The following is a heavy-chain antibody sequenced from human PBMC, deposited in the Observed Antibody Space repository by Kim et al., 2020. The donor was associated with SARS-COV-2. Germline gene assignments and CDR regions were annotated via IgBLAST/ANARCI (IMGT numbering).Heavy chain of an antibody. Sequence: GGSLRLSCAASGFTFDDYAMHWVRQAPGKGLEWVSGISWNSGSIGYADSVKGRFTISRDNAKNSLYLQMNSLRAEDTALYYCAKDSGTDIATRGDNWFDPWGQGTLVTVSS. V-gene: IGHV3-9*01. CDR3: AKDSGTDIATRGDNWFDP. CDR2: ISWNSGSI. J-gene: IGHJ5*02. D-gene: IGHD2-15*01. CDR1: GFTFDDYA.